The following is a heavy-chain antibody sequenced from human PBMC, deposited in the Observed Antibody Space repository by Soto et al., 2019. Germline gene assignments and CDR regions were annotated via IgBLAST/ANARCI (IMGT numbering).Heavy chain of an antibody. CDR1: GFPVTDAW. Sequence: EVQFVESGGGLVKPGGSLRLSCAASGFPVTDAWMSWVRQAPGKGLEWVGRIKTKTEGGATDFAAPVKGRFSISRDDSENTLYLQMNSLKTEDTAVYYCTTEKRGLSFYGSGGADYWGQGTLVTVSS. D-gene: IGHD3-10*01. CDR3: TTEKRGLSFYGSGGADY. CDR2: IKTKTEGGAT. J-gene: IGHJ4*02. V-gene: IGHV3-15*01.